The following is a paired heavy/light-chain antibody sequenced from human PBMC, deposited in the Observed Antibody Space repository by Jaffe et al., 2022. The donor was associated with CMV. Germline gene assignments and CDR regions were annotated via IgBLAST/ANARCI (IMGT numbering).Light chain of an antibody. V-gene: IGKV1-5*03. J-gene: IGKJ1*01. CDR1: QSVSSW. CDR2: KAT. Sequence: DIQMTQSPSTLSASVGDRVTITCRASQSVSSWLAWFQQKPGKAPKLLIDKATSLQSGVPSRFSGSGYGTEFTLTISSLQPDDFATYYCQHYNSYPWAFGQGTKVEVK. CDR3: QHYNSYPWA.
Heavy chain of an antibody. V-gene: IGHV4-61*08. CDR3: ARQRKSGWFDAPDI. Sequence: QVQLQESGPGLVKPSGTLSVICSVSGASVSSGDYFWNWFRQPPGKGLEWIGYINYIGDTNYNPSLKSRVIISVDRSRDQFSLILKSVTAADTAVYYCARQRKSGWFDAPDIWGQGAVVTVSS. D-gene: IGHD6-19*01. CDR2: INYIGDT. CDR1: GASVSSGDYF. J-gene: IGHJ3*02.